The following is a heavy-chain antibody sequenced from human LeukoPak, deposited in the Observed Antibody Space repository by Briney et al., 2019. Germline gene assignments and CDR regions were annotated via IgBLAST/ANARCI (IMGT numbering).Heavy chain of an antibody. J-gene: IGHJ4*02. Sequence: SETLSLTCTVSGGSISSYYWSWIRQPPGKGLEWIGYIYYSGSTNYSPSLKSRVTISVDTSKSQFSLKLSSVTAADTAVYYCARDQNYFDYWGQGTLVTVSS. CDR1: GGSISSYY. CDR3: ARDQNYFDY. CDR2: IYYSGST. V-gene: IGHV4-59*01.